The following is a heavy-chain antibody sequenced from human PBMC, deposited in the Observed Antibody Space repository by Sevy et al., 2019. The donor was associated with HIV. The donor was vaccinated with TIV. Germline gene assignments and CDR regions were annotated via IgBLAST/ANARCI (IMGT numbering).Heavy chain of an antibody. CDR1: GFTFSSYS. V-gene: IGHV3-48*02. J-gene: IGHJ6*03. D-gene: IGHD3-10*01. Sequence: GGSLRLSCAASGFTFSSYSMNWVRQAPGKGLEWVSYISSSSSTIYYADSVKGRFTISRDNAKNSLYLQMNSLRDEDTAVYYCAGDRTMVRGVIIEVRLYYYYMDVWGKGTTVTVSS. CDR2: ISSSSSTI. CDR3: AGDRTMVRGVIIEVRLYYYYMDV.